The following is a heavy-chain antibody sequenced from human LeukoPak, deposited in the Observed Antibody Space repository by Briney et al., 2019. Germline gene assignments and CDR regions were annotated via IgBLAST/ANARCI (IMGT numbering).Heavy chain of an antibody. V-gene: IGHV3-23*01. CDR3: TTDSSYGDYVSAFDI. CDR1: GFTFSSYA. J-gene: IGHJ3*02. D-gene: IGHD4-17*01. CDR2: ISGSGGST. Sequence: GGSLRLSCAASGFTFSSYAMSWVCQAPGKGLEWVSAISGSGGSTYYADSVKGRFTISRDNSKNTLYLQMNSLKTEDTAVYYCTTDSSYGDYVSAFDIWGQGTMVTVSS.